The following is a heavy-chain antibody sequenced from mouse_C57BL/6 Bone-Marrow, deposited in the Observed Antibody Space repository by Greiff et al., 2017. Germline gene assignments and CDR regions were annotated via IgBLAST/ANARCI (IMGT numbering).Heavy chain of an antibody. CDR1: GYTFTSYW. CDR2: IDPNSGGT. D-gene: IGHD1-1*01. J-gene: IGHJ4*01. Sequence: VQLQQPGAELVKPGASVKLSCKASGYTFTSYWMHWVKQRPGRGLEWIGRIDPNSGGTKYNEKFKSKATLTVDKPSSPAYMQLSSLTCEDSAVYDCARDCYGSSYGYYAMDYWVQGTSDTVAS. CDR3: ARDCYGSSYGYYAMDY. V-gene: IGHV1-72*01.